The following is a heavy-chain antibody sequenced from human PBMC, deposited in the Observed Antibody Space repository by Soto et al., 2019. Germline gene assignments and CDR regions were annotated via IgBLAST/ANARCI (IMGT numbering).Heavy chain of an antibody. D-gene: IGHD3-22*01. V-gene: IGHV1-2*04. CDR3: ARDVAPRPYYYDSSGYYHVFDY. CDR2: INPNSGGT. Sequence: ASVKVSCKASGYTFTGYYMHWVRQAPGQGLEWMGWINPNSGGTNYAQKFQGWVTMTRDTSISTAYMELSRLRSDDTAVYYCARDVAPRPYYYDSSGYYHVFDYWGQGTLVTVSS. CDR1: GYTFTGYY. J-gene: IGHJ4*02.